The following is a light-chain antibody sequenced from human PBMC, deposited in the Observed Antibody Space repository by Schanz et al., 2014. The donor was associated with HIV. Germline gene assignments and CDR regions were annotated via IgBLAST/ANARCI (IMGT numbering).Light chain of an antibody. CDR1: QSVSSSY. CDR3: QQYNNLPLT. Sequence: EIVLTQSPGTLSLSPGERATLSCRASQSVSSSYLAWYQQIPGQAPRLLIYGAFSRATGIPDRFSGSGSGTDCTLTISSLQPEDFAVYYCQQYNNLPLTFGAGTKVEIK. CDR2: GAF. V-gene: IGKV3-20*01. J-gene: IGKJ4*01.